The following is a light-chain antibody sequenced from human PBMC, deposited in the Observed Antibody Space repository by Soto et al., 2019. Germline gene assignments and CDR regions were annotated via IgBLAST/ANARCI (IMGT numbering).Light chain of an antibody. CDR1: QDINKW. V-gene: IGKV1-12*01. CDR3: QQGKSLPLT. J-gene: IGKJ4*01. CDR2: TAS. Sequence: DIQMTQSPSSVSASVGDRVTITCRASQDINKWLAWYQQKPGLAPNLVIYTASRLHGGGPSRFSGSASGTDFTLTISSLQPEDVATYYCQQGKSLPLTFGGGTKV.